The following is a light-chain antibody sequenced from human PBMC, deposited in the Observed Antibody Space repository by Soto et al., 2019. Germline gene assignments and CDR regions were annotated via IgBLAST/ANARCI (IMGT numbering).Light chain of an antibody. CDR2: WAS. CDR1: QSVLYNSNNKNY. J-gene: IGKJ4*01. Sequence: DIVMTQSPDSLAVSLGERATINCKSSQSVLYNSNNKNYLAWYQQKPGQPPNLLIYWASTRESGVPDRFSGSGSGTDFTLTISSLQAEDVAVYYCQQYYSIPVTFGGGTTVEIK. CDR3: QQYYSIPVT. V-gene: IGKV4-1*01.